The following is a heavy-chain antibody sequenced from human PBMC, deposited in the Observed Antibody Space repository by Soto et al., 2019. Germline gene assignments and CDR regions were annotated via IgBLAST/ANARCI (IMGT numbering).Heavy chain of an antibody. D-gene: IGHD3-22*01. J-gene: IGHJ4*02. CDR2: ISYDGSNK. CDR3: ARGPGDITMIVVVILDY. Sequence: GGSLRLSCAASGFTFSSYAMHWVRQAPGKGLEWVAVISYDGSNKYYADSVKGRFTISRDNSKNTLYLQMNSLRAEDTAVYYCARGPGDITMIVVVILDYWGQGTLVTVSS. V-gene: IGHV3-30-3*01. CDR1: GFTFSSYA.